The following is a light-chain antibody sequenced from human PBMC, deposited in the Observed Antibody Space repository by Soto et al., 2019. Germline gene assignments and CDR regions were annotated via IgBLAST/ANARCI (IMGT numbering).Light chain of an antibody. CDR3: SAWDDSLNGYV. CDR1: SSNIGNNT. J-gene: IGLJ1*01. Sequence: QSVLTQPPSASGTPGQTVTISCSGSSSNIGNNTVNWYQQLPGTAPNLLIYSNDQRPSGGPDRFSGSKSGTSASLAISGLQSEDEDDYYCSAWDDSLNGYVFGTGTKLTVL. V-gene: IGLV1-44*01. CDR2: SND.